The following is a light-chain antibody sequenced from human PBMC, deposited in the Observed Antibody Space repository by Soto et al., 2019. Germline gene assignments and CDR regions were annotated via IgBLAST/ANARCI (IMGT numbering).Light chain of an antibody. CDR1: SSDVGGYNS. J-gene: IGLJ1*01. CDR3: SSYTGNSPHV. V-gene: IGLV2-14*01. Sequence: QSALTQPASVSGSPGQPITISCTGTSSDVGGYNSVSWYQKNPGKAPKLIIYEVSNRPSGVSNRFSGSKSGNTASLTISGLQAEDEADYYCSSYTGNSPHVFGTGTKVTVL. CDR2: EVS.